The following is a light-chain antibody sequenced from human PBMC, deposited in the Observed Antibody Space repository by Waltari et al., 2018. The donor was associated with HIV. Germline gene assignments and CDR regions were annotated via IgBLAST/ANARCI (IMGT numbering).Light chain of an antibody. Sequence: DVQMTQSPSSVSASVGDRVTLTCRASHDISVWLAWYQQKPGKAPKLLIYSVSILHSGVPSRFSGSGSETHFTLTISSLQPEDFATYYCQQANSLPLTFGPGTKVEIK. CDR2: SVS. V-gene: IGKV1-12*01. J-gene: IGKJ3*01. CDR1: HDISVW. CDR3: QQANSLPLT.